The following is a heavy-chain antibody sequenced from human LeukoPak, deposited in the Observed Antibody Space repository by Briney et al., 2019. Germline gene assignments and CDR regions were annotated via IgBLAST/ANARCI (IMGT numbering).Heavy chain of an antibody. CDR2: ISWNSGSI. CDR3: AKDNMVGYYFDY. J-gene: IGHJ4*02. D-gene: IGHD4/OR15-4a*01. CDR1: GFTFDDYA. Sequence: GRSLRLSCAASGFTFDDYAVHWVRQAPGKGLEWVSGISWNSGSIGYADSVKGRFTISRDNAKNSLYLQMNSLRAEDTALYYCAKDNMVGYYFDYWGQGTLVTVSS. V-gene: IGHV3-9*01.